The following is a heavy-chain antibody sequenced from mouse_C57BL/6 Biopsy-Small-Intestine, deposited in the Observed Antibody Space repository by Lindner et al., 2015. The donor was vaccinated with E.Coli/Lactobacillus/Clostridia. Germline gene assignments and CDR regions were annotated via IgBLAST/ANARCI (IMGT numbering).Heavy chain of an antibody. CDR1: GYTFTDYY. J-gene: IGHJ4*01. Sequence: VQLQESGPELVKPGASVKISCKASGYTFTDYYMNWVKQSHGKSLEWIGIINPDTVNSTYNQNFKDKATLTVDKSSSTAYMELRSLTSEDSAVYYCAKQGYALDYWGQGTSVTVSS. CDR2: INPDTVNS. V-gene: IGHV1-26*01. CDR3: AKQGYALDY.